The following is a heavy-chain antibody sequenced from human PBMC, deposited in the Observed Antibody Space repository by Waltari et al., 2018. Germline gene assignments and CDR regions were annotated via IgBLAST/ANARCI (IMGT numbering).Heavy chain of an antibody. Sequence: QVQLQQWGAGLLKPSETLSLTCAVYGGSFSGYYWSWIRQPPGKGLEWIGEINHSGSTNYNPSLKSRVTISVDTSKNQFSLKLSSVTAADTAVYYCARPKWELQSGDAFDIWGQGTMVTVSS. D-gene: IGHD1-26*01. CDR2: INHSGST. V-gene: IGHV4-34*01. CDR3: ARPKWELQSGDAFDI. CDR1: GGSFSGYY. J-gene: IGHJ3*02.